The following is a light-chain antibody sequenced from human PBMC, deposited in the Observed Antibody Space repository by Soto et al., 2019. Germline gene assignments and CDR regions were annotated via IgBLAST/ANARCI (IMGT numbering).Light chain of an antibody. CDR1: QSISNS. Sequence: DIQMTKTPSTRSASVGDRVTMTCRASQSISNSLAWYQQKPGKAPKLLIYRASALQSGVPSRFSGSGSGTEFTLTIDSLQPDDFASFYCQQYSTYPLTFGGGTRVDIK. CDR3: QQYSTYPLT. CDR2: RAS. V-gene: IGKV1-5*03. J-gene: IGKJ4*01.